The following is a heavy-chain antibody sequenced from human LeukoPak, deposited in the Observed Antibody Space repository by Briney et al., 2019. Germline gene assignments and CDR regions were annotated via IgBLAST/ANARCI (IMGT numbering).Heavy chain of an antibody. CDR3: ARDLLEWYFDY. J-gene: IGHJ4*02. D-gene: IGHD3-3*01. CDR2: ISDSGGST. Sequence: GGSLRLSCAASGFTFSSYAMSWVRQAPGKGLEWVSAISDSGGSTYYADSVKGRFTISRDNSKNTLYLQMNSLRAEDTAVYYCARDLLEWYFDYWGQGTLVTVSS. CDR1: GFTFSSYA. V-gene: IGHV3-23*01.